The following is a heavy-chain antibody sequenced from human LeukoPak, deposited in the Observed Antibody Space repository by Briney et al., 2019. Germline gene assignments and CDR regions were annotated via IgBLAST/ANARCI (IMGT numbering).Heavy chain of an antibody. CDR2: ISGSGGST. Sequence: GGSLRLSCAASGFTFSSYAMGWVRQAPGKGLEWVSAISGSGGSTYYADSVKGRFTISRDNSKNTLYLQMNSLRAEDTAVYYCAKDSWGLDSGSYLFDYWGQGTLVTVSS. J-gene: IGHJ4*02. CDR3: AKDSWGLDSGSYLFDY. V-gene: IGHV3-23*01. D-gene: IGHD3-10*01. CDR1: GFTFSSYA.